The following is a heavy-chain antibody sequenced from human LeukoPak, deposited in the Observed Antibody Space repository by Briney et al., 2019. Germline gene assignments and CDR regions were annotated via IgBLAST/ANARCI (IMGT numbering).Heavy chain of an antibody. CDR3: AKDRNWNLFYGWFDP. CDR1: GFTFDDYA. D-gene: IGHD1-7*01. Sequence: GGSLRLSCAACGFTFDDYAMHWVRHAPGKGLEWVSGISWNSGSIGYADSVKGRFTISRDNAKNSLYLQMNSLRAEDTALYYCAKDRNWNLFYGWFDPWGQGTLVTVSS. CDR2: ISWNSGSI. V-gene: IGHV3-9*01. J-gene: IGHJ5*02.